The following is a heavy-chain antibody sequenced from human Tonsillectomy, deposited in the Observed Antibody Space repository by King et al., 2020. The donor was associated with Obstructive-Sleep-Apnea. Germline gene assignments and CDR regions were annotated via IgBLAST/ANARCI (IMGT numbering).Heavy chain of an antibody. CDR1: GYYISNGYY. D-gene: IGHD5-12*01. CDR3: ARDGGGGYEYDYYYGLDV. Sequence: LQLQESGPGLVKPSETLSLTCTVSGYYISNGYYWGWIRQPPGKGLEWIGSIYHSGSTYYNPSLKRRVTISVDTSKNQFSLNLNPVSAADTAVYYCARDGGGGYEYDYYYGLDVWGQGTTVTVSS. CDR2: IYHSGST. V-gene: IGHV4-38-2*02. J-gene: IGHJ6*02.